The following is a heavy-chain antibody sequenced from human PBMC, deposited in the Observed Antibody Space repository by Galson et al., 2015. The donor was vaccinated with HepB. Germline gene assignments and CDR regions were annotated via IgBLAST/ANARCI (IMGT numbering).Heavy chain of an antibody. V-gene: IGHV3-23*01. CDR1: GFTFRSYT. CDR3: AKDPPHHYDSSGYYPTAYFDN. Sequence: SLRLSCAASGFTFRSYTMSWVRQAPEQGLEWVSAISGSGDSTYYTDSVKGRFSISRDNSNNTLYLQMNSLTTEDTAVYYCAKDPPHHYDSSGYYPTAYFDNWGQGTLVTVSS. D-gene: IGHD3-22*01. CDR2: ISGSGDST. J-gene: IGHJ4*02.